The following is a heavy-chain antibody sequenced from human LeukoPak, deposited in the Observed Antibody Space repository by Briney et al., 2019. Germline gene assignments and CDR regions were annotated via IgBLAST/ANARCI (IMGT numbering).Heavy chain of an antibody. J-gene: IGHJ4*02. CDR2: TYYRSKWYN. Sequence: SQTLSLTCAISGDSVSSNSAAWNWIRQSPSRGLEWLGRTYYRSKWYNDYAVSVKSRITINPDTSKNQFSLQLNSVTPEDTAVYYCAREGYYDSNGYPYFDYWGQGTLVTVSS. V-gene: IGHV6-1*01. CDR3: AREGYYDSNGYPYFDY. D-gene: IGHD3-22*01. CDR1: GDSVSSNSAA.